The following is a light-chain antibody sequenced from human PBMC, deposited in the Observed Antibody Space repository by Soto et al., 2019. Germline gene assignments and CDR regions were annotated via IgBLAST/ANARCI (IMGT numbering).Light chain of an antibody. V-gene: IGLV2-14*02. CDR1: SGDVGRYDL. CDR3: SSYTRTTTPCVV. Sequence: QSALTQPASVSGSHGQSITISCTGTSGDVGRYDLVSWYQQHPGKAPQLMIYDVTSRPSGVSNRFSGSKSGNTASLTISGLQTEDEGYYFCSSYTRTTTPCVVFGGGTKVTVL. CDR2: DVT. J-gene: IGLJ2*01.